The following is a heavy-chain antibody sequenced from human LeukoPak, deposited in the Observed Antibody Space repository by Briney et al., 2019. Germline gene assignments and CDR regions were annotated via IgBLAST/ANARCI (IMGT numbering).Heavy chain of an antibody. CDR3: GREFCNSVSCFHPDY. J-gene: IGHJ4*02. CDR1: GYTFNNFG. V-gene: IGHV1-18*01. Sequence: ASVKVSCKASGYTFNNFGISWVRQAPGQGLEWMGWISGHNANTKCAQKFQGRVTMTTDTSMSTAYVELRSLRSDDTAVYYCGREFCNSVSCFHPDYWGQGTLVTVSS. CDR2: ISGHNANT. D-gene: IGHD2/OR15-2a*01.